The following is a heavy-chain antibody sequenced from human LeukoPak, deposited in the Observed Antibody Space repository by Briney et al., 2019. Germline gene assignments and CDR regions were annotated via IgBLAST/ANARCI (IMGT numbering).Heavy chain of an antibody. CDR3: ARNIMYSWGFALLSPQCYFDL. CDR2: INPNSGGT. Sequence: ASVKVSCKASGYTFTGYYMHWVRQAPGLGLEWMGRINPNSGGTNYAQKFQGRVTMTRDTSISTAYMELSRLRSDDTAVYYCARNIMYSWGFALLSPQCYFDLWGQGTVVSV. J-gene: IGHJ4*02. CDR1: GYTFTGYY. D-gene: IGHD1-1*01. V-gene: IGHV1-2*06.